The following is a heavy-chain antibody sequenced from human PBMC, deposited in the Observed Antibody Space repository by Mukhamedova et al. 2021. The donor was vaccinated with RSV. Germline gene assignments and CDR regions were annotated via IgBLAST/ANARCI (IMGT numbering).Heavy chain of an antibody. Sequence: EINHSGSTNYNPSLKSRVTISVDTSKNQFSLKLSSVTAADTAVYYCARKPPWGLVRLRGYFDYWGQGTLVTV. J-gene: IGHJ4*02. CDR3: ARKPPWGLVRLRGYFDY. V-gene: IGHV4-34*01. CDR2: INHSGST. D-gene: IGHD3/OR15-3a*01.